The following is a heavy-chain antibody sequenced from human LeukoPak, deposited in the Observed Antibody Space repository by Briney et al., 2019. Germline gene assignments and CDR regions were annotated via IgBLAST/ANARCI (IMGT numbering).Heavy chain of an antibody. Sequence: GGSLRLSCAASGFTFSSYGMHWVRQAPGKGLEWVAFIRYDGSNKYYADSVKGRFTISRDNSKNTLYLQMNSLRAEDTAVYYCAKDPSFRPGYFDYWGQGTLVTVSS. CDR1: GFTFSSYG. CDR3: AKDPSFRPGYFDY. J-gene: IGHJ4*02. V-gene: IGHV3-30*02. CDR2: IRYDGSNK.